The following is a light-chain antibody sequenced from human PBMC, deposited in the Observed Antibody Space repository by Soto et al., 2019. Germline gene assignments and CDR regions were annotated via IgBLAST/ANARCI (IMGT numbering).Light chain of an antibody. Sequence: DIVMTPSADSLAVTLGERATINCKSSQSVLYSSNNKNYLAWYQQRPGQPPKLLIYWASTRESGVPDRFSGSGSGTDVTLTITSLQAEDVAVYYCQQYESTPPTFGQGTKLEIK. CDR1: QSVLYSSNNKNY. CDR2: WAS. J-gene: IGKJ2*01. V-gene: IGKV4-1*01. CDR3: QQYESTPPT.